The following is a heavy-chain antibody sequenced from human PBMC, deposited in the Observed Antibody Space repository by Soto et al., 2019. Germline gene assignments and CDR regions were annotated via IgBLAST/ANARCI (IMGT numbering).Heavy chain of an antibody. CDR2: IYPGDSDT. CDR3: AGGGVRGVVTRTRDYYGMDV. V-gene: IGHV5-51*01. D-gene: IGHD3-10*01. CDR1: GYSFTSYW. Sequence: GESLKISCKGSGYSFTSYWIGWARQMPGEGLEWMGIIYPGDSDTRYSPSFQGQVTISADKSISTAYLQWSSLKASDTAMYYCAGGGVRGVVTRTRDYYGMDVWGQGTTVTVSS. J-gene: IGHJ6*02.